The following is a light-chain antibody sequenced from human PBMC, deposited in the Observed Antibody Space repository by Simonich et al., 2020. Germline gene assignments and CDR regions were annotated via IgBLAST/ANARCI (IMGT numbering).Light chain of an antibody. CDR2: AAS. Sequence: AIRMTQSPSSLSASTGDRVTITCQASQGISSYLAWYQQKPGKAPKLLLYAASTLQSGVPSRFSGSVSGTDFTLTISCLQSEDFATYYCQQYYSYPITFGQGTRLEIK. V-gene: IGKV1-8*01. CDR1: QGISSY. CDR3: QQYYSYPIT. J-gene: IGKJ5*01.